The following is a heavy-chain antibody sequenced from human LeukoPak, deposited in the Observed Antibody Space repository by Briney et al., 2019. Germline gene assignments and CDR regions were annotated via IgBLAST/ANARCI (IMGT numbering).Heavy chain of an antibody. D-gene: IGHD6-13*01. CDR1: GGSISSSNW. CDR3: TRAGIAAAGTVGWFDP. Sequence: SGTLSLTCAVSGGSISSSNWWSWVRQPPGKGLDWIGEIYPGGSTNYNPSLKSRVTISIDQSKNQFSLNLSSVTAADTAVYYCTRAGIAAAGTVGWFDPWGQGTLVTVSS. V-gene: IGHV4-4*02. J-gene: IGHJ5*02. CDR2: IYPGGST.